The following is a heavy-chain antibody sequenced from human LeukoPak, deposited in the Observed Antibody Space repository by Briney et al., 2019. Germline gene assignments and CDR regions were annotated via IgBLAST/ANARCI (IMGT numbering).Heavy chain of an antibody. V-gene: IGHV1-2*02. CDR1: GYTFIGYY. J-gene: IGHJ4*02. CDR2: ISPDTGDT. Sequence: ASVKVSCKASGYTFIGYYMNWVRQAPGQGLEWMGGISPDTGDTNYAQKLQGRVTMTTDTSISTAYMELTRLRSDDTAIYFCARDTPLDYWGRGTQVTVSS. CDR3: ARDTPLDY.